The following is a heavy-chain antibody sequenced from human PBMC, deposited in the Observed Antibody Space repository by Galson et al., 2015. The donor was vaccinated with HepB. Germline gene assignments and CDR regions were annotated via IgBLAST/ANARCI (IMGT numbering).Heavy chain of an antibody. CDR3: ARAERVLRFLVWFPGAFNL. Sequence: TLSLTCAVSGDSLSSGSSSWSWLRQPPGKGLEWIGYIYHSGYTKYSPSLMSRVTMSLDKSKNQFSLNLTSATAADTAVYYCARAERVLRFLVWFPGAFNLWGQGTMVTVSS. CDR2: IYHSGYT. V-gene: IGHV4-30-2*01. CDR1: GDSLSSGSSS. J-gene: IGHJ3*01. D-gene: IGHD3-3*01.